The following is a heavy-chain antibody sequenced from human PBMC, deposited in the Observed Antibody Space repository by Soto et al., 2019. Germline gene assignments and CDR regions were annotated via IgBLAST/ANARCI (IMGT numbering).Heavy chain of an antibody. CDR2: IYYSGST. CDR3: ARTYYYDSSGYYYDY. Sequence: SETLSLTCTVSGGSISSYYWIWIRQPPGKGLEWIGYIYYSGSTNYNPSLKSRVTISVDTSKNQFSLKLSSVTAADTAVYYCARTYYYDSSGYYYDYWGQGTLVTVSS. J-gene: IGHJ4*02. D-gene: IGHD3-22*01. V-gene: IGHV4-59*01. CDR1: GGSISSYY.